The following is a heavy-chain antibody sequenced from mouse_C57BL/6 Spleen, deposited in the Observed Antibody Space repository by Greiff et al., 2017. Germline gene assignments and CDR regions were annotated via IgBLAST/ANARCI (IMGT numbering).Heavy chain of an antibody. CDR1: GFTFSSYA. Sequence: EVKVEESGGGLVKPGGSLKLSCAASGFTFSSYAMSWVRQTPEKRLEWVATISDGGSYTYYPDNVKGRFTISRDNAKNNLYLQMSHLKSEDTAMYYCARGPGYFDVWGTGTTVTVSS. J-gene: IGHJ1*03. V-gene: IGHV5-4*03. CDR2: ISDGGSYT. CDR3: ARGPGYFDV.